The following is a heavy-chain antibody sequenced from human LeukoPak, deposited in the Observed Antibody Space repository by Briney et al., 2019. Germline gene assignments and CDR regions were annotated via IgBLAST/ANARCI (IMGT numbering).Heavy chain of an antibody. CDR3: ARVEGSGYSYGYDY. D-gene: IGHD5-18*01. CDR2: IHHTGST. Sequence: PSETLSLTCTVSGDSISSNFYWGWIRQPPGKGLQWIGIIHHTGSTFYSPSLKSRLTISIDTSQNQFSLRLKSVTAADTAVYYCARVEGSGYSYGYDYWGRGTLVTVTS. CDR1: GDSISSNFY. V-gene: IGHV4-38-2*02. J-gene: IGHJ4*02.